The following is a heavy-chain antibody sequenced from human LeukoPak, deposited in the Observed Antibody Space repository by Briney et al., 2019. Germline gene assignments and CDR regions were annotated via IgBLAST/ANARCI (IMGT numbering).Heavy chain of an antibody. J-gene: IGHJ4*02. CDR1: GGSISSGDYY. Sequence: PSETLSLTCTVSGGSISSGDYYWNWIRQPPGKGLEWIGEVNHSGSINYSPSLKSRVTISIDTSKNQFSLKLISVTAADTAVYYCARGGGNYGHYFDYWGQGALVTVSS. CDR2: VNHSGSI. CDR3: ARGGGNYGHYFDY. D-gene: IGHD1-26*01. V-gene: IGHV4-61*08.